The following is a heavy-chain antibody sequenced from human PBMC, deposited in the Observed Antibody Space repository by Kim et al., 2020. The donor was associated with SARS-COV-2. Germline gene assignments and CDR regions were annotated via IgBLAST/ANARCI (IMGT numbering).Heavy chain of an antibody. J-gene: IGHJ4*02. CDR2: IYSDGTT. CDR3: ARTLPRGGAFYFDY. V-gene: IGHV3-53*04. CDR1: GFTVNTNY. Sequence: GGSLRLSCSASGFTVNTNYMSWVRQAPGKGLEWVSNIYSDGTTYYEDSVKGRFTISRHNSKNTLFLQMNSLRAEDTAVYYCARTLPRGGAFYFDYWGQGTLVTVSS. D-gene: IGHD3-16*01.